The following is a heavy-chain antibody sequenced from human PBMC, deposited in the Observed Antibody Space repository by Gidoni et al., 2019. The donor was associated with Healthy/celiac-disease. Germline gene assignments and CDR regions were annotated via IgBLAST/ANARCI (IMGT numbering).Heavy chain of an antibody. V-gene: IGHV1-69*01. J-gene: IGHJ3*02. Sequence: QVQLVQSGAEVKKPGSSVKVSCKAAGGTFSSYAISWVLQAPGQGLEWMGGIIPISWTANDAQKFQGRFTMTADESTSTAYMELSSRRSEDTAEYYGAGSALHTILCQCDAFEIWGQGTMVTVSS. CDR2: IIPISWTA. D-gene: IGHD3-9*01. CDR1: GGTFSSYA. CDR3: AGSALHTILCQCDAFEI.